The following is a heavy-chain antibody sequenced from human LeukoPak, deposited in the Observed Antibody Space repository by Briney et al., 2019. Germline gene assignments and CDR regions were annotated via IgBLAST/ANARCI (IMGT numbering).Heavy chain of an antibody. CDR3: ARDDFEQLVPDY. D-gene: IGHD6-6*01. CDR1: GFTFSSYA. V-gene: IGHV3-30*04. CDR2: ISYDGSNK. Sequence: GGSLRLSCAASGFTFSSYAMHWVRQAPGKGLEWVAVISYDGSNKYYADSVKGRFTISRDNSKSTLYLQMNSLRAEDTAVYYCARDDFEQLVPDYWGQGTLVTVSS. J-gene: IGHJ4*02.